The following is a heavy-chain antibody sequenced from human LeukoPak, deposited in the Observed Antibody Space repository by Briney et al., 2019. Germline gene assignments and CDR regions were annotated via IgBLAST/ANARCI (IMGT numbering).Heavy chain of an antibody. CDR3: ARGGLWTRSGWYFGLDY. Sequence: ASVKVSCKASGYTFTGYYMHWVRQAPGQGLEWMGWINPNSGGTNYAQKFQGRVTMTRDTSISTAYMELSRLRSDDTAVYCCARGGLWTRSGWYFGLDYWGQGTLVTVSS. CDR2: INPNSGGT. V-gene: IGHV1-2*02. CDR1: GYTFTGYY. D-gene: IGHD6-19*01. J-gene: IGHJ4*02.